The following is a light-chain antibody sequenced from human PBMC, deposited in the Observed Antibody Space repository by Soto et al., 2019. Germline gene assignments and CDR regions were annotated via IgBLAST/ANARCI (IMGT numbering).Light chain of an antibody. Sequence: QAVVTQPPSVSGTPGQRVTISCSGSNSNIGYNSVYWYQQLPGTAPKLLIYRSHERPSGVPDRFSGSKSGTSASLAISGLRSEDEADYSCATWDDNLSGVVFGGGTKVNVL. V-gene: IGLV1-47*01. CDR2: RSH. CDR3: ATWDDNLSGVV. CDR1: NSNIGYNS. J-gene: IGLJ3*02.